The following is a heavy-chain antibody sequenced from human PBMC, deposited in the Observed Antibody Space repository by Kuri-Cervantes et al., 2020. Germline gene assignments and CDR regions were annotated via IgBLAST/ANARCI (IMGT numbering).Heavy chain of an antibody. CDR2: ISCDGSNK. D-gene: IGHD6-19*01. V-gene: IGHV3-30-3*01. J-gene: IGHJ4*02. CDR1: GFTFSSYA. CDR3: AKDRGSGWYDFDY. Sequence: GESLEISCAASGFTFSSYAMHWVRPAPGKGLEWVAVISCDGSNKYYADSVKGRFTISRDNYKNTLYLQMNSLRAEDTAVYYCAKDRGSGWYDFDYWGQGTLVTVSS.